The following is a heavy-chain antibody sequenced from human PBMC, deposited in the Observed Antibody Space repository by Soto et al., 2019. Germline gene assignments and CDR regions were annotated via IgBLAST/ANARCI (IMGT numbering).Heavy chain of an antibody. Sequence: PGGSLRLSCAASGFTFSGYAMSWVRQAPGKGLEWVSAISGSGGSTYYADSVKGRFTISRDNSKNTLYLQMNSLRAEDTAVYYCAKGRVRIAAAGPNYYYYGMDVWGQGTTVTVSS. J-gene: IGHJ6*02. CDR2: ISGSGGST. D-gene: IGHD6-13*01. CDR3: AKGRVRIAAAGPNYYYYGMDV. CDR1: GFTFSGYA. V-gene: IGHV3-23*01.